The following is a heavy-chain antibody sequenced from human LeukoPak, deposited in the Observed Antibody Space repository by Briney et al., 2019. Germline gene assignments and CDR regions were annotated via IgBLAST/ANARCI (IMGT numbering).Heavy chain of an antibody. CDR1: GFSFNTYT. CDR2: ISSSSSYI. CDR3: ARCYDFWSGYYNGGVDLDY. V-gene: IGHV3-21*01. D-gene: IGHD3-3*01. J-gene: IGHJ4*02. Sequence: GGSLRLSCAASGFSFNTYTMNWVRQAPGKGLDWVSSISSSSSYIYYADSVKGRFTISRDNAKNSLYLQMNSLRAEDTAVYYCARCYDFWSGYYNGGVDLDYWGQGTLVTVSS.